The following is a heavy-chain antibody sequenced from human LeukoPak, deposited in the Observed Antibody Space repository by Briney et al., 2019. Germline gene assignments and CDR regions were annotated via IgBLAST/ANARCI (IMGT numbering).Heavy chain of an antibody. CDR1: GFIFSNYA. CDR2: FTATGGRT. J-gene: IGHJ4*02. D-gene: IGHD3-3*01. Sequence: GGSLRLSCAASGFIFSNYAMTWVRQAPGKGLEWVSSFTATGGRTYYADSVKGRFTISRDNSKNTLYLQMNSLRAEDTAVYYCAKYGYYDFWSGTYYFDYWGQGTLVTVSS. CDR3: AKYGYYDFWSGTYYFDY. V-gene: IGHV3-23*01.